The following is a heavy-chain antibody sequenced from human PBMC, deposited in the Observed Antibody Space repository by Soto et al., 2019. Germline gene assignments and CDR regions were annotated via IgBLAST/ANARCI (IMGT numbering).Heavy chain of an antibody. CDR2: INAGNGNT. V-gene: IGHV1-3*01. D-gene: IGHD3-16*01. Sequence: QVQLVQSGAEVKKPGASVKVSCKASGYTFTSYAMHWVRQAPGQRLEWMGWINAGNGNTKYSQKFQGRVTIIRDTAASTAYMELSSLRSEDTAVYYCARGGLALMDVWGQGTTVTVSS. J-gene: IGHJ6*02. CDR3: ARGGLALMDV. CDR1: GYTFTSYA.